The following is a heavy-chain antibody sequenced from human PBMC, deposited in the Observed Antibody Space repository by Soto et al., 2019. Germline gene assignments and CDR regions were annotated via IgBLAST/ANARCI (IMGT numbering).Heavy chain of an antibody. J-gene: IGHJ4*02. CDR1: GASISNYY. Sequence: PSETLSLTCTLSGASISNYYWNWIRQPPGRGLEWIGHIYYTGNTDSNPSLKSRVTISVDTSKNQFSLKLSSVTAADTAVYYCARGSEIHAAIFGSWGQGILVTVSS. D-gene: IGHD6-19*01. CDR3: ARGSEIHAAIFGS. CDR2: IYYTGNT. V-gene: IGHV4-59*01.